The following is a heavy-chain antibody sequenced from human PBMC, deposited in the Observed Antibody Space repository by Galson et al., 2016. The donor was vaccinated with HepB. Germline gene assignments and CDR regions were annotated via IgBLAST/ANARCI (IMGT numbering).Heavy chain of an antibody. CDR1: GFIFSDHY. CDR3: TRWGASSKYAMDV. CDR2: SRNKANSCST. J-gene: IGHJ6*02. Sequence: SLRLSCAASGFIFSDHYMDWVRQAPGKGLEWIGRSRNKANSCSTEYAASVKGRFTISRDDSKNSLYLQMNSLKIDDAAVYYCTRWGASSKYAMDVWGQGTTVTVSS. V-gene: IGHV3-72*01. D-gene: IGHD2-2*01.